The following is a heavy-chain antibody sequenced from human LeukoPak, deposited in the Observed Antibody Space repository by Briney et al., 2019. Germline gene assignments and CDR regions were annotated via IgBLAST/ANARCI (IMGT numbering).Heavy chain of an antibody. Sequence: SVKVSCKASGGTFSSYAISWVRQAPGQGLEWMGGIIPIFGTANYAQKFQGRVTITADKSTSTAYMELSSLRSEDTAVYYCARGAQSPRGRFDPWGQGTLVTVSS. V-gene: IGHV1-69*06. J-gene: IGHJ5*02. D-gene: IGHD3-16*01. CDR2: IIPIFGTA. CDR1: GGTFSSYA. CDR3: ARGAQSPRGRFDP.